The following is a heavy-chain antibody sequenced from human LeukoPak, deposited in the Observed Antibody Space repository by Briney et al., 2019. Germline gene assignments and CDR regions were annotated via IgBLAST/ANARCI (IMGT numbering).Heavy chain of an antibody. J-gene: IGHJ3*02. CDR1: GFTFSSYA. V-gene: IGHV3-23*01. D-gene: IGHD3-10*01. CDR2: ISGSGGST. Sequence: GGSLRLSCAASGFTFSSYAMSWVRQAPGKGLEWVSAISGSGGSTYYADSVKGRFTISRDNSKNTLYLQMNSLRAVDTAVYYCAKDPAYYYGSGSPHAFDIWGQGTMVTVSS. CDR3: AKDPAYYYGSGSPHAFDI.